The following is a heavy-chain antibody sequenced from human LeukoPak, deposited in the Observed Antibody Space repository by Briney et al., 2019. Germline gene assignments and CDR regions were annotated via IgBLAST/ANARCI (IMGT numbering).Heavy chain of an antibody. CDR2: IKQDGSEK. Sequence: GGSLRLSCAASGFTFSSYWMSWVRQAPGKGLERVANIKQDGSEKYYVDSVKGRFTISRDNAKNSLYLQMNSLRAEDTAVYYCARDRLRGLFDYWGQGTLVTVSS. CDR3: ARDRLRGLFDY. D-gene: IGHD5-18*01. CDR1: GFTFSSYW. J-gene: IGHJ4*01. V-gene: IGHV3-7*01.